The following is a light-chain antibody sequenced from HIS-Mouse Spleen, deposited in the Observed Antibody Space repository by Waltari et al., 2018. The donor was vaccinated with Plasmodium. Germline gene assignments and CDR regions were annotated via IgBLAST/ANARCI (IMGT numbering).Light chain of an antibody. Sequence: SYELTQPPSVSVSPGQTARITCSGDALPKQYAYWYQQKPGQAPVLVIYKDSERPSGSPERFSGFSSGTTVTLTISGVQAEDEADYYCQSADSSGTPNWVFGGGTKLTVL. CDR3: QSADSSGTPNWV. J-gene: IGLJ3*02. CDR2: KDS. CDR1: ALPKQY. V-gene: IGLV3-25*03.